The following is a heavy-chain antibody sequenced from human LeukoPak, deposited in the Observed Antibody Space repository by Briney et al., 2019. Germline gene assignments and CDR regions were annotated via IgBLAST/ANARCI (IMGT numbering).Heavy chain of an antibody. CDR2: ISWNSGSI. CDR1: GFTFDDYG. J-gene: IGHJ4*02. D-gene: IGHD6-19*01. V-gene: IGHV3-9*01. CDR3: AKGTDSSGWIIFDY. Sequence: GGSLRLSCAASGFTFDDYGMHWVRQGPGKGLEWVSGISWNSGSIAYADSVKGRFTISRDNAKKSLYLQMNSLRTEDTALYYCAKGTDSSGWIIFDYWGQGILVTVSS.